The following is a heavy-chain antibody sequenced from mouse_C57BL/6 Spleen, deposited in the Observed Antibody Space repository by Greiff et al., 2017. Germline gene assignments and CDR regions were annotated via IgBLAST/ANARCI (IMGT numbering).Heavy chain of an antibody. J-gene: IGHJ4*01. CDR1: GYTFTSYT. CDR3: AREDAMDY. Sequence: VQLQQSGAELARPGASVKMSCKASGYTFTSYTMPWVKQRPGPGLEWIGYINPSSGYTKYNQKFKDKATLTADKSSSTADMQLSSLTSEDSAVYYCAREDAMDYWGQGTSVTVSS. V-gene: IGHV1-4*01. CDR2: INPSSGYT.